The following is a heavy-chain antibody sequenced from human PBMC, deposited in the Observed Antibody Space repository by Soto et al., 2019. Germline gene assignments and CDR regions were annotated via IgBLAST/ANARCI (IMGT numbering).Heavy chain of an antibody. J-gene: IGHJ4*02. D-gene: IGHD1-20*01. CDR1: GFTFSDYY. CDR3: AKHNWSEYYFDP. CDR2: ISSSSSYT. Sequence: GGSLRLSCAASGFTFSDYYMSWIRQAPGKGLEWVSYISSSSSYTNYADSVKGRFTISRDNAKDSLYLQMNSLRAEDTAVYYCAKHNWSEYYFDPWGQGTLVTVSS. V-gene: IGHV3-11*06.